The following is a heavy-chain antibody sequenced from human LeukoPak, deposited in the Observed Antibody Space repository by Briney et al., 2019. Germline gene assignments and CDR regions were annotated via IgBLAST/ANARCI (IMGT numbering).Heavy chain of an antibody. V-gene: IGHV1-2*02. CDR2: INPNSGGT. J-gene: IGHJ6*03. CDR1: GYSFTSYY. D-gene: IGHD2-21*01. CDR3: ARAQNCGGDCYLPYYYYYYMDV. Sequence: GASVKVSCKASGYSFTSYYMHWVRQAPGQGLEWMGWINPNSGGTNYAQKFQGRVTMTRDTSISTAYMELSRLRSDDTAVYYCARAQNCGGDCYLPYYYYYYMDVWGKGTTVTVSS.